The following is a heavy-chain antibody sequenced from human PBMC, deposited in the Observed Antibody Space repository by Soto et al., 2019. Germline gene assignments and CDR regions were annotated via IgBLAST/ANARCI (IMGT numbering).Heavy chain of an antibody. CDR2: ISGSGAIT. CDR1: GSTFKNYD. Sequence: PGGSLRLSCVASGSTFKNYDMRWVRQAPGKGLEWVSGISGSGAITYYADSVRGRFTISRDNSKNTLYLQLNSLGAEDTAIYYCAKDRQFRSYYESAGHYNNWGQGTLVTVSS. D-gene: IGHD3-9*01. V-gene: IGHV3-23*01. J-gene: IGHJ4*02. CDR3: AKDRQFRSYYESAGHYNN.